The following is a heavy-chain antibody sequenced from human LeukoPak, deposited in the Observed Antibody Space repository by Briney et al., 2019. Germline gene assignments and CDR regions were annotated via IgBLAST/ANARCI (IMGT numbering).Heavy chain of an antibody. J-gene: IGHJ4*02. CDR1: GGSISNYY. CDR3: ARGRPYSASYYDSDY. D-gene: IGHD1-26*01. V-gene: IGHV4-4*07. CDR2: IYASGST. Sequence: PSETLSLTCSVSGGSISNYYWSWIRQPAGKGLEWIGRIYASGSTNHNPSLKSRVTMSVDTSKNQFSLKLSSVTAADTAMYYCARGRPYSASYYDSDYWGQGTLVTVSS.